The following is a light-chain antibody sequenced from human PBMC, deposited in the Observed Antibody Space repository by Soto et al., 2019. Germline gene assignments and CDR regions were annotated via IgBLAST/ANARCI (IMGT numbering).Light chain of an antibody. CDR2: GAS. J-gene: IGKJ5*01. Sequence: EVELTQSPGTLSLSPGERATLSCRASQSVSSSYLAWYQQKPGQAPRLLIYGASSRATGIPDRFSGSGSGTDFTLTISRLEPEDFAVHYCQQYGSSPLITFGQGTRLEIK. CDR3: QQYGSSPLIT. V-gene: IGKV3-20*01. CDR1: QSVSSSY.